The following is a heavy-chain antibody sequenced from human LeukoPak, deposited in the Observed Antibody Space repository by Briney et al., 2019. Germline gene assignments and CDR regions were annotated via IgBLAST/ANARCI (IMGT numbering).Heavy chain of an antibody. V-gene: IGHV1-18*01. J-gene: IGHJ4*02. CDR2: ISAYNGNT. CDR3: ASYSYDSSGYYYFDH. CDR1: GYTFTSYG. D-gene: IGHD3-22*01. Sequence: ASVKVSCKASGYTFTSYGISWVRQAPGQGLEWMGWISAYNGNTNYAQKLQGRVTMTTDTSTSTAYMELRSLRSDDTAVYYCASYSYDSSGYYYFDHWGQGTLVTVSS.